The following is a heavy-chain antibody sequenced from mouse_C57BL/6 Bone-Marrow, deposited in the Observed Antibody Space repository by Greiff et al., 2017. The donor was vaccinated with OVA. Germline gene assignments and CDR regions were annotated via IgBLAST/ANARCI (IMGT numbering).Heavy chain of an antibody. CDR2: ISGGGGNT. D-gene: IGHD4-1*01. Sequence: EVKVVESGGGLVKPGGSLKLSCAASGFTFSSYTMSWVRQTPEKRLEWVATISGGGGNTYYPDSVKGRFTISRDNAKNTLYLQMSSLRSEDTALYYCAELGLGFAYWGQGTLVTVSA. CDR3: AELGLGFAY. J-gene: IGHJ3*01. CDR1: GFTFSSYT. V-gene: IGHV5-9*01.